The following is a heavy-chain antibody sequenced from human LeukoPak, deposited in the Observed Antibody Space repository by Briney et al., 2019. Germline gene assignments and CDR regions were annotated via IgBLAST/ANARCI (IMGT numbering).Heavy chain of an antibody. CDR3: ARDLAYYDSSGYYLGYYYYYMDV. CDR2: ISSNGGST. D-gene: IGHD3-22*01. Sequence: GGSLRLSCAASGFTFSSYAMHWVRQAPGKGLEYVSAISSNGGSTYYANSVKGRFTISRDNSKNTLYLQMGSLRAEDMAVYYCARDLAYYDSSGYYLGYYYYYMDVWGKGTTVTVSS. CDR1: GFTFSSYA. V-gene: IGHV3-64*01. J-gene: IGHJ6*03.